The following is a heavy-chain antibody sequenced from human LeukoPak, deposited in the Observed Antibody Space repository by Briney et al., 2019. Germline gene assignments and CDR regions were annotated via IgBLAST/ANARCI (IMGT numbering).Heavy chain of an antibody. J-gene: IGHJ5*02. CDR3: ARVGFGELMLDP. V-gene: IGHV1-18*01. CDR2: ISAYNGNT. CDR1: GYTSTSYG. Sequence: ASVKVSCKDSGYTSTSYGISWVRQAPGQGLEWMGWISAYNGNTNYAQKLQGRVTMTTDTSTSTAYMELRSLRSDDTAVYYCARVGFGELMLDPWGQGTLVTVSS. D-gene: IGHD3-10*01.